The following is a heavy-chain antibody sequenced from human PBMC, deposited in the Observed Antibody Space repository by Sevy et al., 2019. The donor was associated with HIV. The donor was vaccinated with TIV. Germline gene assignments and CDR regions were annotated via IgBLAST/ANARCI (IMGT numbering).Heavy chain of an antibody. Sequence: ASVKVSCKASGYTFTSYGISWVRQAPGQGIEWMGWISAYNGNTNYAQKLQGRVTMTTDTSTSTAYMELRSLRSDDTAVYYCASGKTGTPHFDYWGQRTLVTVSS. V-gene: IGHV1-18*01. J-gene: IGHJ4*02. CDR2: ISAYNGNT. CDR1: GYTFTSYG. CDR3: ASGKTGTPHFDY. D-gene: IGHD1-7*01.